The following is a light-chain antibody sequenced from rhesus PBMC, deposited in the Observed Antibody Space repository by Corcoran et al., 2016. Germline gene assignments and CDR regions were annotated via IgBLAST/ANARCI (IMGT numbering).Light chain of an antibody. CDR3: QQYNNWNS. Sequence: EIVMTQSPATLSLSPGERATLSCRASQSVSSYVAWYQQKPEQAPRLLIYGASSRANGIPDRFSGSGAGTDVTLIISSREPEDVGVYYCQQYNNWNSCGQGTKVEIK. CDR1: QSVSSY. V-gene: IGKV3S9*01. CDR2: GAS. J-gene: IGKJ2*01.